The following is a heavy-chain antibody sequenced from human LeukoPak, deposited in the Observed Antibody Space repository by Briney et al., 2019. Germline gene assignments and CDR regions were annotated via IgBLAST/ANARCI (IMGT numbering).Heavy chain of an antibody. CDR1: GGSISSYY. D-gene: IGHD6-13*01. V-gene: IGHV4-4*07. J-gene: IGHJ5*02. CDR3: ARDYGSSLREDWFDP. Sequence: SETLSLTCTVSGGSISSYYWSWIRQPAGKGLEWIGRIYTSGSTNYNPSLKSRVTMSVYTSKNQFSLKLSSVTAADTAVYYCARDYGSSLREDWFDPWGQGTLVTVSS. CDR2: IYTSGST.